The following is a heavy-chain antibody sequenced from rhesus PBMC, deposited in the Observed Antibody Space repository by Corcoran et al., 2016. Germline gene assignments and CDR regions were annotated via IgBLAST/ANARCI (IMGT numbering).Heavy chain of an antibody. CDR3: ARGPGGLDS. CDR2: IYGSSGKT. CDR1: GYSISSNS. J-gene: IGHJ6*01. Sequence: QVQLQESGPGLVKPSETLSLTCAVSGYSISSNSWSWIRQPPGKGLEWIGYIYGSSGKTHYNPSLKSRVTISTDTAKNQFSLKLSSVTAADTAVYDCARGPGGLDSWGQGVVVTVSS. V-gene: IGHV4-147*01.